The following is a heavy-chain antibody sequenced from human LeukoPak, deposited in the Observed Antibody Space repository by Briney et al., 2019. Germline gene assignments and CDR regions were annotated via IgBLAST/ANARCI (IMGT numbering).Heavy chain of an antibody. CDR3: ARGLYPYYWYFDL. V-gene: IGHV4-59*01. CDR2: IYYSGST. CDR1: GGSISSYY. J-gene: IGHJ2*01. D-gene: IGHD2-2*02. Sequence: KPSETLSLTCTVSGGSISSYYWSWIRQPPGKGLEWIGDIYYSGSTNYNPSLKSRVTISVDTSKNQFSLKLSSVTAADTAVYYCARGLYPYYWYFDLWGRGTLVTVSS.